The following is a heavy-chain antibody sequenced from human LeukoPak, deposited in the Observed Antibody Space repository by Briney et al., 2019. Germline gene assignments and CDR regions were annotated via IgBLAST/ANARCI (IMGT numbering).Heavy chain of an antibody. CDR1: GFTFSSDS. CDR3: ARGKAVAGTAWFDP. D-gene: IGHD6-19*01. Sequence: GGSLRLSCAASGFTFSSDSMNWVRQAPGKGLEWVSSISSSSYIYYADSVKGRFTISRDNAKNSLYLQMNSLRAEDTAVYYCARGKAVAGTAWFDPWGQGTLVTVSS. J-gene: IGHJ5*02. V-gene: IGHV3-21*01. CDR2: ISSSSYI.